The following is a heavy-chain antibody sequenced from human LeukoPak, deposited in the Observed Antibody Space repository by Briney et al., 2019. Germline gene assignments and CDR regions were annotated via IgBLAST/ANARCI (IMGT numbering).Heavy chain of an antibody. J-gene: IGHJ4*02. CDR3: ARHGLSRIVIYY. Sequence: SETLSLTCTVSVGSISSSSYYWGWIRQPPGRGLEWFGSIYYSGSTYYNPSLKSRVTISVDTSKNQFSLNLSSVTAADTAVYQCARHGLSRIVIYYWGQGTLVTVSS. CDR2: IYYSGST. V-gene: IGHV4-39*01. CDR1: VGSISSSSYY. D-gene: IGHD3-22*01.